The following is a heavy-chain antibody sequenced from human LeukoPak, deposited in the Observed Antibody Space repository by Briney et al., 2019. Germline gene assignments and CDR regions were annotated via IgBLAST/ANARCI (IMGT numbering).Heavy chain of an antibody. J-gene: IGHJ4*02. CDR3: ARRARYYGSGSYYNEGWDYFDY. CDR1: GYTFTTSG. D-gene: IGHD3-10*01. CDR2: ISAYNGNT. Sequence: ASVKVSCKASGYTFTTSGISWVRQAPGQGLEWMGWISAYNGNTDYSQKFQGRVTMSTDTSTSTAYMELGSLTSDDTAMYYCARRARYYGSGSYYNEGWDYFDYWGQETLVTVSS. V-gene: IGHV1-18*01.